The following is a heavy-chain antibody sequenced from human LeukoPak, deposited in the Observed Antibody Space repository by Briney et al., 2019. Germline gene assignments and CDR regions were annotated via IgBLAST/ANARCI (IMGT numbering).Heavy chain of an antibody. CDR1: GYTFTDYY. V-gene: IGHV1-69-2*01. D-gene: IGHD6-13*01. CDR3: ATISSSWLDY. Sequence: ASVKISCKVSGYTFTDYYMHWVQQAPGKGLEWMGLADPEDGETIYAEKFQGRVTITADTSTDTAYMELSSLRSEDTAVYYCATISSSWLDYWGQGTLVTVSS. CDR2: ADPEDGET. J-gene: IGHJ4*02.